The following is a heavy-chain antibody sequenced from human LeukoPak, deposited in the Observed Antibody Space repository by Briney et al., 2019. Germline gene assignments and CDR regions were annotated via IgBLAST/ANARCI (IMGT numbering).Heavy chain of an antibody. J-gene: IGHJ4*02. V-gene: IGHV4-61*02. CDR2: IYISGST. Sequence: SQTLSLTCTVSGGSFSSGLYYWTWIRQPAGKGLEWIGRIYISGSTNYNPSLKSRVTISLDTSKNQFSLNLSSVTAADTAIYYCAKNPHHDDDPDEGFDYWGQGTLVTVSS. CDR3: AKNPHHDDDPDEGFDY. CDR1: GGSFSSGLYY. D-gene: IGHD3-16*01.